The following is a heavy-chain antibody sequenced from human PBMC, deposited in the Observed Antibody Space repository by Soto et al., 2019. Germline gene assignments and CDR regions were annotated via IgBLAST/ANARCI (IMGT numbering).Heavy chain of an antibody. CDR1: GGTFSSYA. J-gene: IGHJ4*02. Sequence: QVQLVQSGAEVKKPGSSVKVSCKASGGTFSSYAISWVRQAPGQGLEWMGGIIPICGTANYAPKFQGRVTITADESTSTADMELSSLRSEDTAVYYCASDCSGGSCYREFDYWGQGTLVTVSS. CDR2: IIPICGTA. D-gene: IGHD2-15*01. CDR3: ASDCSGGSCYREFDY. V-gene: IGHV1-69*01.